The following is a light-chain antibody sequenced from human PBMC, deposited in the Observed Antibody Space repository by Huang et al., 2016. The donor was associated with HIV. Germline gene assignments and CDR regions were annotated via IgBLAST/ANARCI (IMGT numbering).Light chain of an antibody. CDR3: QHRNNWPPWVT. CDR2: DVS. CDR1: QNDCNH. Sequence: EIVFTQSPATLSLSPGERATLSCRASQNDCNHMAWYQHKPGQAPRLLIYDVSIRPPGTPARFSGSGCGTDVTLTISSLEPEDFAVYYYQHRNNWPPWVTFGGGTRVEIK. J-gene: IGKJ4*01. V-gene: IGKV3-11*01.